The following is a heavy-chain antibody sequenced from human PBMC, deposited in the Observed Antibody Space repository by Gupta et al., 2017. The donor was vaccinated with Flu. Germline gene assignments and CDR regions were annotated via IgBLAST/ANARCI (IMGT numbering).Heavy chain of an antibody. CDR3: VKESRPFNGFDI. Sequence: VREAPGKGLVCVAVIWANGLNKYYANSVEGRFTFSRDNSRNTLSLQMDNLGAEDTAVYYCVKESRPFNGFDIWGQGTMVTVSS. V-gene: IGHV3-33*03. J-gene: IGHJ3*02. CDR2: IWANGLNK.